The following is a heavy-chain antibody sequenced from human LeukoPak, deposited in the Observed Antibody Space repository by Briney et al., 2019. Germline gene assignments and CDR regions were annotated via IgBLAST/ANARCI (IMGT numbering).Heavy chain of an antibody. Sequence: PSQTLSLTCTVSGGYISSAGYSWGWIRQPAGKGLEWIGRIYSGGRSNSNPSLRSRVTISVDTSKNQFSLKLSSVTAADTAVYYCAREVGYDSSGYYRFPIDYWGQGTLVTVSS. CDR2: IYSGGRS. CDR1: GGYISSAGYS. D-gene: IGHD3-22*01. CDR3: AREVGYDSSGYYRFPIDY. V-gene: IGHV4-61*02. J-gene: IGHJ4*02.